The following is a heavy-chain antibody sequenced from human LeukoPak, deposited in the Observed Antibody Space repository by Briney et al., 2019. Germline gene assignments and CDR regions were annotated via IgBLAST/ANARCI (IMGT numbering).Heavy chain of an antibody. CDR2: INHSGST. J-gene: IGHJ6*03. CDR3: ARHGAILYYYYYMDV. D-gene: IGHD3-16*01. V-gene: IGHV4-34*01. Sequence: SETLSLTCAVYGGSFSGYYWNWIRQPPGKGLEWIGEINHSGSTNYNPSLKSRVTISVDTSKNQFSLKLSSVTAADTAVYYCARHGAILYYYYYMDVWGKGTTVTISS. CDR1: GGSFSGYY.